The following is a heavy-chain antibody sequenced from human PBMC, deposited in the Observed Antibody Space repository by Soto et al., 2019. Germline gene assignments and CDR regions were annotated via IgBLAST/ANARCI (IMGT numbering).Heavy chain of an antibody. Sequence: ASVKVSCKASGYTFTSRYMHWVRQAPGQGLEWMGIINPIGGSTNYAQKFQGRVTMTRDTSTSTVYMELSSLRSEDTAVYYCARGFYDFGVPWGQGTLVTVSS. CDR3: ARGFYDFGVP. D-gene: IGHD3-3*01. CDR1: GYTFTSRY. CDR2: INPIGGST. V-gene: IGHV1-46*01. J-gene: IGHJ5*02.